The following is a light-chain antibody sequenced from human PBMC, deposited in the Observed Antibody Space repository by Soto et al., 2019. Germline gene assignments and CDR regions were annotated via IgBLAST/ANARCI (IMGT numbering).Light chain of an antibody. CDR1: RSVLYSSNNKNY. Sequence: DIVMTQSPDSLAVSLGERATMNCKCSRSVLYSSNNKNYLAWYQQKPGQPPKLLIYWASTRESGVPDRFSGSGSGTDFTLTISSLQAEDVAVYYCQQYYNTPLTFGGGTKVDIK. V-gene: IGKV4-1*01. CDR2: WAS. J-gene: IGKJ4*01. CDR3: QQYYNTPLT.